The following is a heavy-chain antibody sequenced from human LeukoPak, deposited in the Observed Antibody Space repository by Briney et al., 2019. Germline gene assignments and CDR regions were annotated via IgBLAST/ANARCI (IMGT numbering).Heavy chain of an antibody. D-gene: IGHD5-24*01. CDR1: GFTLSIFA. CDR3: AKDRTPDGFYSIDF. Sequence: GGSLRLSCEASGFTLSIFAMNWVRQAPGKGLEWVSVIIGNGGDIHYADSVKSRFTISRDNSKNTLYLQMNNLRADDTAVYYCAKDRTPDGFYSIDFWGQGSLVTVFS. V-gene: IGHV3-23*01. J-gene: IGHJ4*02. CDR2: IIGNGGDI.